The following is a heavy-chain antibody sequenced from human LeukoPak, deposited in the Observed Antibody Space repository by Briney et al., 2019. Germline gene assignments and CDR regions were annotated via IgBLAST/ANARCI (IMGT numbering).Heavy chain of an antibody. CDR1: GFTFSSYA. D-gene: IGHD3-22*01. CDR2: ISGSGGST. J-gene: IGHJ4*02. V-gene: IGHV3-23*01. CDR3: AKAGNYYDSSGYYHGLDY. Sequence: GGSLRLSCAASGFTFSSYAMSWVRQAPGKGLEWVSAISGSGGSTYYADSVKGRFTISRDNSKSTLYLQMNSLRAEDTAVYYCAKAGNYYDSSGYYHGLDYWGQGTLVTVSS.